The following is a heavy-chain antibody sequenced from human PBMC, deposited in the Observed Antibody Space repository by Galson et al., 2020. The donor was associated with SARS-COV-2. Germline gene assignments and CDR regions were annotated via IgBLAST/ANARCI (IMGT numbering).Heavy chain of an antibody. Sequence: GGSLRLSCAASGFTFSSYDMHWVRQPPGQGLEWVAVIWYDGSNNYYADSVTGRFTISRDNYKNTLYLQMNSLRAEDTAVYYCAREGLRYFDWYPRDAFDIWGQGTMVTVSS. CDR1: GFTFSSYD. CDR2: IWYDGSNN. CDR3: AREGLRYFDWYPRDAFDI. D-gene: IGHD3-9*01. J-gene: IGHJ3*02. V-gene: IGHV3-33*08.